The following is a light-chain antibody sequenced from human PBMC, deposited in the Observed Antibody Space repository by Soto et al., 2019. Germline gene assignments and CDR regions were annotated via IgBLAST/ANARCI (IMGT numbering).Light chain of an antibody. CDR2: DAS. V-gene: IGKV3-11*01. CDR3: QQRSNWLT. CDR1: QSVSSY. Sequence: TLSLSPGERATLSCRASQSVSSYLAWYQKKPGQAPRLLIYDASNRATGIPARFSGSGSGTDFTLTISSLEPEDFAVYYCQQRSNWLTFGGGTKVDIK. J-gene: IGKJ4*01.